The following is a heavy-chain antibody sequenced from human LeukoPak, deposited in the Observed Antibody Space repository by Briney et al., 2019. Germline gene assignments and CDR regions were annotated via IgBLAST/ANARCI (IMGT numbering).Heavy chain of an antibody. Sequence: GGSLRLSCAASGFTFSDYYMSWIRQAPGKGLQWVSYISSSGSTIYYADSVKGRFTISRDNAKNSLYLQMNSLRAEDTAVYYCARDADTSSHYSIFGYWGQGTLVTASS. CDR2: ISSSGSTI. V-gene: IGHV3-11*04. CDR3: ARDADTSSHYSIFGY. J-gene: IGHJ4*02. CDR1: GFTFSDYY. D-gene: IGHD3-22*01.